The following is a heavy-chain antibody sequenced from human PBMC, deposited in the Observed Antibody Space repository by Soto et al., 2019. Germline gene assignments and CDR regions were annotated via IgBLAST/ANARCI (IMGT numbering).Heavy chain of an antibody. CDR2: INPNSGGT. CDR1: GYTFTGYY. D-gene: IGHD3-16*02. J-gene: IGHJ3*02. Sequence: ASVKVSCKASGYTFTGYYMHWVRQAPGQGLEWMGWINPNSGGTNYAQKFQGWVTMTRDTSISTAYMELSRLRSDDTAVYYCAVGLRELSLFGALDSWAQGKMVTVSS. V-gene: IGHV1-2*04. CDR3: AVGLRELSLFGALDS.